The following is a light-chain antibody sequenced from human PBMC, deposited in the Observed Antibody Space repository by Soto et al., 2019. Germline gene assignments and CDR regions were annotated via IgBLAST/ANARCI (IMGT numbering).Light chain of an antibody. J-gene: IGLJ2*01. Sequence: QSVLTQPASVSGSPGQSIPISCTGTSSDVGGYNYVSWYQQHPGKAPKLMIYDVSNRPSGVSNRFSGSKSGNTASLTISGLQAEDEADYYCSSYTSSSVVFGGGTKVTVL. V-gene: IGLV2-14*01. CDR1: SSDVGGYNY. CDR2: DVS. CDR3: SSYTSSSVV.